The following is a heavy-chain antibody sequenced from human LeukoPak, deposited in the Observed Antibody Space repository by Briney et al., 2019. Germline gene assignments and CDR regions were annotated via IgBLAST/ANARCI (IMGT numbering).Heavy chain of an antibody. CDR2: IRSKANSYAT. J-gene: IGHJ4*02. D-gene: IGHD3-22*01. Sequence: PGGSLRLSCAASGFTFSGSAMHWVRQASGKGLEWVGRIRSKANSYATVYDASVKGRFTISRDDSKNTAYLQMNSLKPEDTAVYYCTTTYYYDSSGYTLDYWGQGTLVTVSS. CDR1: GFTFSGSA. CDR3: TTTYYYDSSGYTLDY. V-gene: IGHV3-73*01.